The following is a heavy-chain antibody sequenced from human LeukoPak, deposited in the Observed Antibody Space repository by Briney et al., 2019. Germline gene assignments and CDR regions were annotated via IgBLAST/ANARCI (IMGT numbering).Heavy chain of an antibody. CDR1: GGSFSSHY. D-gene: IGHD6-13*01. CDR2: IYYSGST. Sequence: SETLSLTCTVSGGSFSSHYWSWIRKPPGKGLEWIGYIYYSGSTNYNPSLKSRVTISVDTSKNQFSLKLSSVTAADTAVYYCARETGYSSSLLDYLGQGTLVTVSS. J-gene: IGHJ4*02. V-gene: IGHV4-59*11. CDR3: ARETGYSSSLLDY.